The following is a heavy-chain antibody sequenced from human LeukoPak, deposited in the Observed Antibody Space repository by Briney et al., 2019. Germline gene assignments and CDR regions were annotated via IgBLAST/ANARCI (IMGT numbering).Heavy chain of an antibody. Sequence: GGSLRLSCAASGFTFSSYAMSWVRQAPGKGLEWVSAISGSGGSTYYADSVKGRFTISRDNSKNTLYLQMNSLRAEDTAVYYCAKATSWMLSGYVDVWGKGTTVTVSS. V-gene: IGHV3-23*01. CDR3: AKATSWMLSGYVDV. CDR1: GFTFSSYA. CDR2: ISGSGGST. J-gene: IGHJ6*03. D-gene: IGHD2-2*03.